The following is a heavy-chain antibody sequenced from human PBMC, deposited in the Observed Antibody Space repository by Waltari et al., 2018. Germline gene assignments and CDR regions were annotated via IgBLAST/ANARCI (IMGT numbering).Heavy chain of an antibody. Sequence: QVQLQESGPGLVKPSETLSLTCTASGGSFSCYYWRWILQTPGNGLEWIGYNYYSGSTNYNPSLKSRVTISVDTSKNQFSLKLSSVTAADTAVYYCARVGATYYYDSSGPLHAFDIWGQGTMVTVSS. D-gene: IGHD3-22*01. CDR3: ARVGATYYYDSSGPLHAFDI. J-gene: IGHJ3*02. CDR1: GGSFSCYY. CDR2: NYYSGST. V-gene: IGHV4-59*01.